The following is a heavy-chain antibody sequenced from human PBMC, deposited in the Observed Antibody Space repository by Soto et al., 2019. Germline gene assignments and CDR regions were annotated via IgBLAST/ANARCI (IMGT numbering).Heavy chain of an antibody. CDR3: ARFSMTTVTPFD. CDR1: GYSFTTYW. CDR2: IYPGDSDT. Sequence: PGESLKISCKGSGYSFTTYWIGWVCQMPGKGLEWMGIIYPGDSDTRYSPSFQGQVTISADKSISTAYLQWSSLKASDTAIYYCARFSMTTVTPFDWGQGTLVTVSS. D-gene: IGHD4-17*01. V-gene: IGHV5-51*01. J-gene: IGHJ4*02.